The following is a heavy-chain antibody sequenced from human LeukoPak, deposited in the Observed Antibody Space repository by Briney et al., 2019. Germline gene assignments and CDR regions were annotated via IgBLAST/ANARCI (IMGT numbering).Heavy chain of an antibody. CDR1: GFTFSSYS. V-gene: IGHV3-48*01. CDR3: ARGPRITGEGGWFDP. J-gene: IGHJ5*02. D-gene: IGHD1-14*01. Sequence: GGSLRLSCAASGFTFSSYSMNWVRQAPGKGLEWVSYISSSSSTIYYADSVKGRFTISRDNAKNSLYLQMNSLRAEDTAVYYCARGPRITGEGGWFDPWGQGTLVTVSS. CDR2: ISSSSSTI.